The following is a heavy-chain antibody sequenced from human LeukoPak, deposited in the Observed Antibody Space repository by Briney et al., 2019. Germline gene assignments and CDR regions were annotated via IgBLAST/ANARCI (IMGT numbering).Heavy chain of an antibody. Sequence: GGSLRLSCAASGFIFSSYAMSWVRQAPGKGLEWVSGISGSGGSTYYAASVKGRFTISRDNSKNTLFLQMNTLRAEDTAVYYCAKVGATVPHYFDCWGQGTLVTVSS. CDR3: AKVGATVPHYFDC. CDR2: ISGSGGST. CDR1: GFIFSSYA. V-gene: IGHV3-23*01. D-gene: IGHD4-17*01. J-gene: IGHJ4*02.